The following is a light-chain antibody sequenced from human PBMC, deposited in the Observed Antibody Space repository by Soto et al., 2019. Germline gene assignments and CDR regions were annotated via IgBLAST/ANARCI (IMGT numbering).Light chain of an antibody. Sequence: QSVLTQPPSVSAAPGQKVTISCSGSSSNIGNNYVSWYQQLPGTAPKLLIYHSNQRPSGVPDRFSGSKSGTSASLAISGLQSEDETHYYCATWDGSLNGVVFGGGTKLTVL. CDR2: HSN. CDR1: SSNIGNNY. J-gene: IGLJ2*01. V-gene: IGLV1-51*01. CDR3: ATWDGSLNGVV.